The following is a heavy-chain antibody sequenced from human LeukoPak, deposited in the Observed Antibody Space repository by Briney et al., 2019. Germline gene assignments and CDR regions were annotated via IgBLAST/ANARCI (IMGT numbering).Heavy chain of an antibody. D-gene: IGHD5-12*01. CDR3: ARVGYRAVSSFDC. CDR1: GFTFSDHY. J-gene: IGHJ4*02. CDR2: TRNKANSYTT. V-gene: IGHV3-72*01. Sequence: GGSLRLSCAASGFTFSDHYMDWVRQAPGKGLEWVGRTRNKANSYTTEYAASVKGRFTISRDDSKNSLYLQMNSLKTEDTAVYYCARVGYRAVSSFDCWGQGTLVTVSS.